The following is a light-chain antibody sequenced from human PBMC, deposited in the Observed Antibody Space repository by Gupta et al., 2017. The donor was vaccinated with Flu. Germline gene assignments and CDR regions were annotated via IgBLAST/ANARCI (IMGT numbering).Light chain of an antibody. V-gene: IGLV1-44*01. J-gene: IGLJ3*02. Sequence: NIGSNGVSWYKHITGTAPRLLIYKENQRPSGVPDRFAGSKSGTSASLAIGGLQPEDEADDYWAAGDDSLTALSAEDSLTGLWVFGGGTKLTVL. CDR2: KEN. CDR3: AAGDDSLTALSAEDSLTGLWV. CDR1: NIGSNG.